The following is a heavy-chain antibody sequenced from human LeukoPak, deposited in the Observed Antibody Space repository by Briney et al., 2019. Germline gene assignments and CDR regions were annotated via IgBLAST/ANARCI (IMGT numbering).Heavy chain of an antibody. CDR2: ISGSGANT. J-gene: IGHJ4*02. V-gene: IGHV3-23*01. CDR3: AKGSRITVFGVTYFDY. D-gene: IGHD3-3*01. CDR1: GFTFSSYA. Sequence: GGSPRLSCAASGFTFSSYALTWVRQAPVKELEWVSGISGSGANTYYADSVKGRFTISRDNSKNTLYLQMNSLRAEDTAVYYCAKGSRITVFGVTYFDYWGQGTLVTVSS.